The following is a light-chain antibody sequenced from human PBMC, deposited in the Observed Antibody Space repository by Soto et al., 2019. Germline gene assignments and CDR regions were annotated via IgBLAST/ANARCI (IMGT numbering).Light chain of an antibody. Sequence: QSALTQPASVSGSPGQSITISCTGTSSDVGGYNSVSWYQQYPGKAPKLMIYDVSNRPSGVSNRFSGSKSGNTASLTISGLQAEDEAGYYCSSYTSSSTLYVFGTGTKLTVL. J-gene: IGLJ1*01. CDR3: SSYTSSSTLYV. CDR2: DVS. V-gene: IGLV2-14*03. CDR1: SSDVGGYNS.